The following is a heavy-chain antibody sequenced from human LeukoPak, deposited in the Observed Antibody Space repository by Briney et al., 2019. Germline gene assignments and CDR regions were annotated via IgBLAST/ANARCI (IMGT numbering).Heavy chain of an antibody. J-gene: IGHJ3*02. CDR3: AREGWELLLRKENAFDI. V-gene: IGHV1-18*01. Sequence: GASVKVSCKASGYTFTSYGISWVRQAPGQGLEWMGWNSAYNGNTNYAQKLQGRVTMTTDTSTSTAYMELRSLRSDDTAVYYCAREGWELLLRKENAFDIWGQGTMVTVSS. CDR1: GYTFTSYG. CDR2: NSAYNGNT. D-gene: IGHD1-26*01.